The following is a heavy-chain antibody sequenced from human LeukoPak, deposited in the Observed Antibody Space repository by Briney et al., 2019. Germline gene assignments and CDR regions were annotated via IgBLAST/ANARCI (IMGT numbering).Heavy chain of an antibody. CDR3: ARPRYCSSTSCYCPFDP. D-gene: IGHD2-2*01. Sequence: ASVKVSCKASGYTFTSYYMHWVRQAPGQGLEWMGIINPSGGSTSYAQKFQGRVTMTRDTSTSTVYMELSSLRSDDTAVYYCARPRYCSSTSCYCPFDPWGQGTLVTVSS. J-gene: IGHJ5*02. CDR1: GYTFTSYY. V-gene: IGHV1-46*01. CDR2: INPSGGST.